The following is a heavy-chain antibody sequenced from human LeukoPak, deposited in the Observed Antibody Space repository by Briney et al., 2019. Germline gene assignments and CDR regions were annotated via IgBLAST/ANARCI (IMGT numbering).Heavy chain of an antibody. V-gene: IGHV1-8*01. D-gene: IGHD6-6*01. Sequence: ASVTLSCKASGYPYTSYAINWVRQATRQALERPHSKNPNSGHTGYAQKFQGRVTMTRNTSITTAYMELSSLRSEDTAVYSCATTAIVTPRRPTPIAARPRGPFGYWGQGTLVTVSS. CDR2: KNPNSGHT. CDR1: GYPYTSYA. J-gene: IGHJ4*02. CDR3: ATTAIVTPRRPTPIAARPRGPFGY.